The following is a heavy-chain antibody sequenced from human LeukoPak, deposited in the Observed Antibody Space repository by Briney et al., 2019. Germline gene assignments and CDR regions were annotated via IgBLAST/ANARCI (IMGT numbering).Heavy chain of an antibody. Sequence: WASVKVSCKASGGTFSSYAISWVRQAPGQGLEWMGGIIPIFGTANYAQKFQGRVTITADESTSTAYMELSSLRSEDMAVYYCARVRATDAFDIWGQGTMVTVSS. CDR3: ARVRATDAFDI. D-gene: IGHD1-26*01. CDR2: IIPIFGTA. CDR1: GGTFSSYA. J-gene: IGHJ3*02. V-gene: IGHV1-69*13.